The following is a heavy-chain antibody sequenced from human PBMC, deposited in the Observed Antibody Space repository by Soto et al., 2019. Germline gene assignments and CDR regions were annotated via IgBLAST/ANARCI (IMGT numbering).Heavy chain of an antibody. V-gene: IGHV1-69*01. CDR2: IIPIFGTA. J-gene: IGHJ6*02. CDR3: ARDRYCSSTSCYSKFDYGMDV. Sequence: QVQLVQSGAEVKKPVSSVKVSCKASGGTFSSYAISWVRQAPGQGLEWMGGIIPIFGTANYAQKFQGRVTITADEATSTAYMELRSLRSEDTAVYYCARDRYCSSTSCYSKFDYGMDVWGQGTTVTVSS. CDR1: GGTFSSYA. D-gene: IGHD2-2*01.